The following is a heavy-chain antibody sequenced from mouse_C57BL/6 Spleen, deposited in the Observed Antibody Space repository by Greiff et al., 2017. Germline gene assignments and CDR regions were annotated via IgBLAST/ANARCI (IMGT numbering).Heavy chain of an antibody. D-gene: IGHD1-1*01. CDR1: GFTFSSYA. CDR2: ISDGGSYT. Sequence: DVHLVESGGGLVKPGGSLKLSCAASGFTFSSYAMSWVRQTPEKRLEWVATISDGGSYTYYPDNVKGRFTISRDNAKNNLYLQMSHLKSEDTAMYYCARSITTRPLYAMDYWGQGTSVTVSS. V-gene: IGHV5-4*01. J-gene: IGHJ4*01. CDR3: ARSITTRPLYAMDY.